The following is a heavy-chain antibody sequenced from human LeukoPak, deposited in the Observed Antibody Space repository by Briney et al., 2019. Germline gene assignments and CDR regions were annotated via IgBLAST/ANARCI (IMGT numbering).Heavy chain of an antibody. J-gene: IGHJ4*02. CDR1: GFTFRNYW. Sequence: GGSLRLSCAASGFTFRNYWMTWVRQAPGKGLEWVSNIKQDGSEKNYVDSVKGRFSISRDNAKNSLYLKMNSLRAEDTAVYYCARHSNGWSEGTYWGQGHLATVTS. CDR2: IKQDGSEK. D-gene: IGHD6-19*01. CDR3: ARHSNGWSEGTY. V-gene: IGHV3-7*03.